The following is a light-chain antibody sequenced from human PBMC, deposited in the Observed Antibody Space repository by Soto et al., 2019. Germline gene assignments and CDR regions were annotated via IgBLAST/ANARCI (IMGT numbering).Light chain of an antibody. Sequence: EIVMTQSPATLSVSPGESVTLSCRASQNINSDLAWYVQKPGQAPRRVIYGASTRGTDVPPWFTGSGSGTEFTLTIRGLQSEDFAVYYCQQYNSCPITFGQGTRL. CDR1: QNINSD. CDR3: QQYNSCPIT. J-gene: IGKJ5*01. CDR2: GAS. V-gene: IGKV3D-15*01.